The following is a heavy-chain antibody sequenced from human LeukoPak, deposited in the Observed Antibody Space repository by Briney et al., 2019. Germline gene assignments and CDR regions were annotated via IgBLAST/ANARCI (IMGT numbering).Heavy chain of an antibody. CDR3: ARNFHEDGMDV. J-gene: IGHJ6*02. Sequence: GGSLRLSCAASGFTFSSYWMHWVRQAPGKGLVWVSRINSDGSSTSYADSVKGRFTISRDNAKNALYLQMNSLRAEDTAVYYCARNFHEDGMDVWGQGTTVTVSS. CDR2: INSDGSST. V-gene: IGHV3-74*01. CDR1: GFTFSSYW.